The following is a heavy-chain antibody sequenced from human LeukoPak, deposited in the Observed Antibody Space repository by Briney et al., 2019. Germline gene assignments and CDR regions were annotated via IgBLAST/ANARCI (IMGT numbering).Heavy chain of an antibody. Sequence: PSETLSLTCTVSGGSISSHYWSWIRQPPGKGLEWIGYIYYSGSTNYSPSLKSRVSISVDTSKNQFSLKLSSVTAADTAIYYCAKAGDATSPGGSFDSWGQGTLVTVSS. CDR2: IYYSGST. CDR1: GGSISSHY. J-gene: IGHJ4*02. V-gene: IGHV4-59*11. D-gene: IGHD3-16*01. CDR3: AKAGDATSPGGSFDS.